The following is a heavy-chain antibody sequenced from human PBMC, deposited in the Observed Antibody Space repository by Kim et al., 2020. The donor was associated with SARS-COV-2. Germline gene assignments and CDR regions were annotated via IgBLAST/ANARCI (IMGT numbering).Heavy chain of an antibody. D-gene: IGHD3-22*01. J-gene: IGHJ4*02. V-gene: IGHV3-23*01. CDR3: AKDLDTMIVVEGGY. Sequence: ADSVKGRFTISRDNSKNTLYLQMNSLRAEDTAVYYCAKDLDTMIVVEGGYWGQGTLVTVSS.